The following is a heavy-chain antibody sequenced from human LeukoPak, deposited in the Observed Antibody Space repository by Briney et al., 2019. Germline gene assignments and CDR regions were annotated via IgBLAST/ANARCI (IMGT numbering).Heavy chain of an antibody. D-gene: IGHD6-13*01. J-gene: IGHJ4*02. V-gene: IGHV5-51*01. CDR1: GYSFTSYR. Sequence: GESLKISCKGSGYSFTSYRIGWVRQMPGKGLEWMGIIYPGDSDTRYSPSFQGQVTISADKSISTAYLQWSSLKASDTAMYYCARVPKQQLVRAYYFDYWGQGTLVTVSS. CDR3: ARVPKQQLVRAYYFDY. CDR2: IYPGDSDT.